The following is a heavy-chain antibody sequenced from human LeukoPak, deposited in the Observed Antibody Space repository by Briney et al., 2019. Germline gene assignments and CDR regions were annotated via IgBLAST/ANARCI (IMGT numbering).Heavy chain of an antibody. CDR2: ISGSGDST. CDR1: GFTFKSYA. CDR3: AKGGSGLYCTYNWFDP. J-gene: IGHJ5*02. D-gene: IGHD1-26*01. Sequence: GGSLRLSCAASGFTFKSYAMSWVRQAPGKGLEWVSGISGSGDSTYYADSVRGRLTISRDNSKNTLYLQMDSLRAEDTAVYYCAKGGSGLYCTYNWFDPWGQGTLVTVSS. V-gene: IGHV3-23*01.